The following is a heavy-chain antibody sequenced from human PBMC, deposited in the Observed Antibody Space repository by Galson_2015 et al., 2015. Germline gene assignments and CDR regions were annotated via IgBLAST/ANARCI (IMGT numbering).Heavy chain of an antibody. V-gene: IGHV3-11*01. J-gene: IGHJ6*02. CDR1: GFTFSDYY. Sequence: SLRLSCAASGFTFSDYYMSWIRQAPGKGLEWVSYISSSGSTIYYADPVKGRFTISRDNAKNSLYLQMNSLRAEDTAVYYCARGGRGSSSWYSPFDYYYGMDVWGQGTTVPVSS. D-gene: IGHD6-13*01. CDR2: ISSSGSTI. CDR3: ARGGRGSSSWYSPFDYYYGMDV.